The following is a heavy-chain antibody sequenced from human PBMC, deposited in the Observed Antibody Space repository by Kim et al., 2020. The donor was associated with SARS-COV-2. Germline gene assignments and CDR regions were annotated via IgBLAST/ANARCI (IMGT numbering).Heavy chain of an antibody. CDR1: GYSISSGYY. V-gene: IGHV4-38-2*02. J-gene: IGHJ4*02. Sequence: SETLSLTFTVSGYSISSGYYWGWIRQPPGKGLEWIGSIYHSGSTYYNPSLKSRVTISVDTSKNQFSLKLSSVTAADTAVYYCAREGPLYGSGSYALDYGVDYWGQGTLVTVSS. CDR3: AREGPLYGSGSYALDYGVDY. D-gene: IGHD3-10*01. CDR2: IYHSGST.